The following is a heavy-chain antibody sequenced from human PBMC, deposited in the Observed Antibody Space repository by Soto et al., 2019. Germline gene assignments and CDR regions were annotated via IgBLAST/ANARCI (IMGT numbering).Heavy chain of an antibody. D-gene: IGHD3-3*01. CDR2: ISYDGSNK. CDR3: AKSRVGYYDFWSGLDGDGVFDY. Sequence: GGSLRLSCAASGFTFSSYGMHWVRQAPGKGLEWVAVISYDGSNKYYADSVKGRFTISRDNSKNTLYLQMNSLRAEDTAVYYCAKSRVGYYDFWSGLDGDGVFDYWGQGTLVTVSS. J-gene: IGHJ4*02. CDR1: GFTFSSYG. V-gene: IGHV3-30*18.